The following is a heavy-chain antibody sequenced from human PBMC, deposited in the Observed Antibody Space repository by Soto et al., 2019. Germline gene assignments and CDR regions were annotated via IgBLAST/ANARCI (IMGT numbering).Heavy chain of an antibody. Sequence: EVQLLESGGGLVQPGGSLRLSCAASGFTFSSYAMSWVRQAPGKGLEWVSAISGSGGSTYSADSVKGRFTISRDNSKNTLYLQMNSLRAEDTAVYYCAKDRAARLWYYYGMDFWGQGTTVTVSS. CDR1: GFTFSSYA. J-gene: IGHJ6*02. V-gene: IGHV3-23*01. CDR3: AKDRAARLWYYYGMDF. D-gene: IGHD6-6*01. CDR2: ISGSGGST.